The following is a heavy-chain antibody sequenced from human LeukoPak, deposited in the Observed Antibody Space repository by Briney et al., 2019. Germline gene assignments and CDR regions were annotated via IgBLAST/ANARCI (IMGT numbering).Heavy chain of an antibody. CDR1: GGSFSGYY. V-gene: IGHV4-34*01. D-gene: IGHD3-16*02. CDR3: ARGRQERYDCVWGSYRYTLNFDY. CDR2: INHSGST. Sequence: SETLSLTCAVYGGSFSGYYWSWIRQPPGKGLEWIGEINHSGSTNCNPSLKSRVTISVDTSKNQFSLKLSSVTAADTAVYYCARGRQERYDCVWGSYRYTLNFDYWGQGTLVTVSS. J-gene: IGHJ4*02.